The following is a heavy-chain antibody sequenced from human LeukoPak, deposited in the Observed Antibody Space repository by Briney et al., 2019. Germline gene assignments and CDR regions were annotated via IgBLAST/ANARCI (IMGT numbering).Heavy chain of an antibody. J-gene: IGHJ3*02. Sequence: ASVKVSCRASGYTFTSYDINWVRQATGQGLEWMGWMNPNSGNTGYAQKFQGRVTMTRNTSISTAYMELSSLRSEDTAVYYCARMYYYDSSGYYFAFDIWGQGTMVTVSS. CDR1: GYTFTSYD. CDR2: MNPNSGNT. CDR3: ARMYYYDSSGYYFAFDI. V-gene: IGHV1-8*01. D-gene: IGHD3-22*01.